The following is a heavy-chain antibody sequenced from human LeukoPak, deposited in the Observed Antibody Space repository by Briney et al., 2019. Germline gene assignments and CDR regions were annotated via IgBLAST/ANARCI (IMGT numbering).Heavy chain of an antibody. J-gene: IGHJ6*03. CDR1: GGSFSNYY. CDR3: ARVSPYYMDG. V-gene: IGHV4-4*07. CDR2: IYATGNT. Sequence: PSETLSLTCTVSGGSFSNYYWSWIRQPAGKGLEWIGRIYATGNTNYDPSLKSRVTMSVDTSKNQFSLKLSSVTAADTAVYYCARVSPYYMDGWGKGTTVTVSS.